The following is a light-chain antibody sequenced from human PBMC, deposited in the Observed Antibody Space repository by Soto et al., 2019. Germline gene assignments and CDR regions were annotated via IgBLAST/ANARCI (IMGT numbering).Light chain of an antibody. V-gene: IGKV1-27*01. Sequence: DIQMTQSPSSLSASVGDRVTITCRASQGISTYLAWYQHKPGKVPKLLIYAASTLHSGVTSRFSGSGSGTDFKLTISSLQPEDVATYYCQNYNSVPVTFGPGTKVDIK. CDR3: QNYNSVPVT. J-gene: IGKJ3*01. CDR2: AAS. CDR1: QGISTY.